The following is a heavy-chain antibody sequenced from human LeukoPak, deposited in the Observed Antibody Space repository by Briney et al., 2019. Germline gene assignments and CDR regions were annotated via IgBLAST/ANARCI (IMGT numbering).Heavy chain of an antibody. D-gene: IGHD2-2*02. CDR3: ARDSTAIVVVPAAICDY. J-gene: IGHJ4*02. CDR2: INPNSGGT. V-gene: IGHV1-2*02. CDR1: GYTFTGYY. Sequence: ASVKASCKASGYTFTGYYMHWVRQAPGQGLEWMGWINPNSGGTNYAQKFQGRVTMTRDTSISTAYMELSRLRSDDTAVYYCARDSTAIVVVPAAICDYWGQGTLVTVSS.